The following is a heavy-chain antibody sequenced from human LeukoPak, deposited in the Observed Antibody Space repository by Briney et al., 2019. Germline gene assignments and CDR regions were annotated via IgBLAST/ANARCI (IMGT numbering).Heavy chain of an antibody. CDR1: GFSLTATGVD. Sequence: SGPTLVKPTQTLTLTCTFSGFSLTATGVDVGWIRQPPGKALEWLAITFYKSYSPSLKTRLTITKDTSINQVVLIMTNVDPVDTATYYCVHKPVGSGRYDVWGQGTLVTVSS. J-gene: IGHJ4*01. V-gene: IGHV2-5*01. CDR3: VHKPVGSGRYDV. D-gene: IGHD3-10*01. CDR2: TFYK.